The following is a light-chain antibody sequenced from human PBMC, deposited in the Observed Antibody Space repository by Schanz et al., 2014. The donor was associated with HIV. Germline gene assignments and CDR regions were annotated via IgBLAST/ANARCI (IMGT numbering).Light chain of an antibody. CDR2: GNT. CDR3: CSYAGSSPVI. J-gene: IGLJ2*01. Sequence: QSVLTQPPSVSGAPGQRVTIACTGSRSNIGAGYDVHWYQQLPGAAPQLLIYGNTNRPSGVPDRFSGSKSGTSASLAISGLQSEDEADYYCCSYAGSSPVIFGGGTKLTVL. V-gene: IGLV1-40*01. CDR1: RSNIGAGYD.